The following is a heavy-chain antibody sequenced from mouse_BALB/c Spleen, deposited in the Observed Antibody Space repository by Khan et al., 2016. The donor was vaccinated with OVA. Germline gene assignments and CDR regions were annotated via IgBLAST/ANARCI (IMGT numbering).Heavy chain of an antibody. D-gene: IGHD1-1*01. CDR1: GYSITSDYA. J-gene: IGHJ2*01. CDR2: IKYSGST. CDR3: ARTGTITTVVATDFDY. Sequence: EVQLQASGPGLVKPSQSLSLTCTVTGYSITSDYAWNWIRQFPGNKLEWMGYIKYSGSTSYNPSLKSRISITRNTSKNRFFLQLSSVTTEDTATYYCARTGTITTVVATDFDYWGQGTTLTVSS. V-gene: IGHV3-2*02.